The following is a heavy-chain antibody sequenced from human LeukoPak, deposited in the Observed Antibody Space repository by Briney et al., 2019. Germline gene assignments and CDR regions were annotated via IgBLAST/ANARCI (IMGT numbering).Heavy chain of an antibody. V-gene: IGHV4-59*01. J-gene: IGHJ3*02. CDR2: IYYSGST. Sequence: SETLSLICTVSGGSMSSYYWTWIRQPPGKGLEWVGHIYYSGSTNYNPSLKSRVTISVDTSKNHFSLKLTSVTAADTAVYYCARVTGPHAFDIWGQGTMVTVSS. D-gene: IGHD3-9*01. CDR3: ARVTGPHAFDI. CDR1: GGSMSSYY.